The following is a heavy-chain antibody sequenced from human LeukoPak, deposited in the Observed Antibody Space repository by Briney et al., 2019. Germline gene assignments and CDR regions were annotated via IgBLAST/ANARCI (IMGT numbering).Heavy chain of an antibody. CDR2: INPNSGGT. CDR1: GYTFTGHY. V-gene: IGHV1-2*02. J-gene: IGHJ4*02. CDR3: ARDVNYFDY. Sequence: ASVKVSCKASGYTFTGHYMRWVRQAPGQGLEWMGWINPNSGGTNYAQKFQGRVTMTGDTSISTAYMELSRLRSDDTAVYYCARDVNYFDYWGQGTLVTVSS.